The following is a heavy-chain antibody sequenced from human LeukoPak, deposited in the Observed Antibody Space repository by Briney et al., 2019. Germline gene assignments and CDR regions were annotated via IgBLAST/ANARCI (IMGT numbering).Heavy chain of an antibody. Sequence: PGGSLRLSCAVSGFTFSNYWMSWVRQAPGKGLEWVANIKEDGSEKYYVDSVKDRFTISRDNARNSLYLQMNSLRAEDAAVYYCAGGRQLGYWGQGTLVTVSS. D-gene: IGHD6-13*01. CDR2: IKEDGSEK. J-gene: IGHJ4*02. CDR1: GFTFSNYW. CDR3: AGGRQLGY. V-gene: IGHV3-7*01.